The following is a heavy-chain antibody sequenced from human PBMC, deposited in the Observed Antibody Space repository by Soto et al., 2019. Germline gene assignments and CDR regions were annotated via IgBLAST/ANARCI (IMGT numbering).Heavy chain of an antibody. CDR1: GFTFSDYY. V-gene: IGHV3-11*01. D-gene: IGHD5-12*01. J-gene: IGHJ6*02. CDR2: ISSSGSTI. Sequence: PGGSLRLSCAASGFTFSDYYMSWIRQAPGKGLEWVSYISSSGSTIYYADSVKGRFTISRDNAKNSLYLQMNSLRAEGTAVYYCAREMKEMATIHDYYGMDVWGQGTTVTVSS. CDR3: AREMKEMATIHDYYGMDV.